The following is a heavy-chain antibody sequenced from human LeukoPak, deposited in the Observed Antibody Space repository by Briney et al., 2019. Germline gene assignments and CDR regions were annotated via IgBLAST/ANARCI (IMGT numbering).Heavy chain of an antibody. Sequence: GGSLRLSCTASVFTFSDYSMNWVRQAPGKGLEWVSYISGRSSTIYYADSVKGRFTISRDNAKNSMYLQMNSLRAEDTAVYYCARDRIKSGSYYFDYWGQGTLVTVSS. CDR2: ISGRSSTI. CDR3: ARDRIKSGSYYFDY. J-gene: IGHJ4*02. D-gene: IGHD1-26*01. CDR1: VFTFSDYS. V-gene: IGHV3-48*01.